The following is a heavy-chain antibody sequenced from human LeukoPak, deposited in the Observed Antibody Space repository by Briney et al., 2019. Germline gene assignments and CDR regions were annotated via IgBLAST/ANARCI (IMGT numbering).Heavy chain of an antibody. CDR2: ISSSSSTI. CDR1: GVTFSDYY. D-gene: IGHD3-10*01. J-gene: IGHJ4*02. Sequence: GGSLRLFCAASGVTFSDYYMNWIRQAPGKGLEWVSYISSSSSTIYYADSVKGRFTISRDNAKNSLYLQMNSLRAEDTAVYYCAKLGRNYFDYWGQGTLVTVSS. CDR3: AKLGRNYFDY. V-gene: IGHV3-11*04.